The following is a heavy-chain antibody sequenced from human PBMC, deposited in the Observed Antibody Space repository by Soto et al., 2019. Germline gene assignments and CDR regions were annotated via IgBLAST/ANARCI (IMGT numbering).Heavy chain of an antibody. CDR3: ARGDGRGRSSYYGMDV. Sequence: SETLSLTCTVSGGSISSGGYYWSWIRQHPGKGLEWIGYIYDSGSSYYNPSLKSRVSIPVDTPKNQSSLKLSSVTAADTAIYYCARGDGRGRSSYYGMDVWGQGTTVTVSS. CDR2: IYDSGSS. D-gene: IGHD6-6*01. V-gene: IGHV4-31*03. CDR1: GGSISSGGYY. J-gene: IGHJ6*02.